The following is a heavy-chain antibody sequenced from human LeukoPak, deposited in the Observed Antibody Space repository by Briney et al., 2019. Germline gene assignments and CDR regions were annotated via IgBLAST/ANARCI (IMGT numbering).Heavy chain of an antibody. Sequence: GRSLRLSCAASGFTFSTYAMHWVRRAPGKGLEWVALISFDGTIKHYADSVMGRFTISRDNSKNTLYLQMNTLRAEDTALYYCSRDSARRDGYNFDYWGQGTLVTVSS. CDR1: GFTFSTYA. V-gene: IGHV3-30*04. J-gene: IGHJ4*02. CDR3: SRDSARRDGYNFDY. CDR2: ISFDGTIK. D-gene: IGHD5-24*01.